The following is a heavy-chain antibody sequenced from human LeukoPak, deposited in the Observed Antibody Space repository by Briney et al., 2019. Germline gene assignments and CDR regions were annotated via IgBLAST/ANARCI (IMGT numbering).Heavy chain of an antibody. J-gene: IGHJ1*01. V-gene: IGHV3-11*01. D-gene: IGHD1-1*01. CDR2: ISSSGSTI. Sequence: GGSLRLSCAASGFMFRDYYMSWVRQPPGKGLEWVSYISSSGSTIYYADSLKGRFTISRDNLKNSLYLQINSLRAEDTAVYFCARGSPGRAEYFQYWGQGTLVTVSS. CDR3: ARGSPGRAEYFQY. CDR1: GFMFRDYY.